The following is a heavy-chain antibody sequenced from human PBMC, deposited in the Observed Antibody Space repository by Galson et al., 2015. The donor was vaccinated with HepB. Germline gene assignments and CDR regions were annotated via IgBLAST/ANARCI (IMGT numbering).Heavy chain of an antibody. CDR1: GFTFNSYA. V-gene: IGHV3-30-3*01. D-gene: IGHD1-26*01. CDR2: ISYDGSNE. CDR3: ARGWVDAFDI. J-gene: IGHJ3*02. Sequence: RLSCEASGFTFNSYAINCVRQAPGQGLEWVAVISYDGSNEFYADSVKGRFTLSRDNSKKTLYLQMNSLRAEDTAVYYCARGWVDAFDIWGQGTMVTVSS.